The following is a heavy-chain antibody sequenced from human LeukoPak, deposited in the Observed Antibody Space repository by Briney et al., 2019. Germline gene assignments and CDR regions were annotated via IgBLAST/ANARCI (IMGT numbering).Heavy chain of an antibody. Sequence: GGSLRLSCAASGFTFSDYYMSWIRQAPGKGLEWVSYISSSGSTIYYADSVKGRFTISRDNAKNSLYLQMNGLRAEDTAVYYCARGDYDILTGNYMDVWGKGTTVTVSS. D-gene: IGHD3-9*01. CDR2: ISSSGSTI. J-gene: IGHJ6*03. CDR1: GFTFSDYY. V-gene: IGHV3-11*04. CDR3: ARGDYDILTGNYMDV.